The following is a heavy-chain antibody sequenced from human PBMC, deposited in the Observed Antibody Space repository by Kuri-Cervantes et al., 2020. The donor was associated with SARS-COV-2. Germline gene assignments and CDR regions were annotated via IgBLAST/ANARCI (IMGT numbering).Heavy chain of an antibody. Sequence: GGSLRLSCAASGFTFSSYSMNWVRQAPGKGLEWVSSISSSSSYIYYADSVKGRFTISRDNAKNSLYLQMNSLRAEDTAVYYCAKNHGGGHDFSIHFDTYFDYWGQGTLVTVSS. V-gene: IGHV3-21*01. CDR3: AKNHGGGHDFSIHFDTYFDY. D-gene: IGHD2/OR15-2a*01. J-gene: IGHJ4*02. CDR1: GFTFSSYS. CDR2: ISSSSSYI.